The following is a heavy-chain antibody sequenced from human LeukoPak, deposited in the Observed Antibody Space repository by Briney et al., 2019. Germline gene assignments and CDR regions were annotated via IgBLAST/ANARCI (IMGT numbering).Heavy chain of an antibody. CDR2: IKQDGSEK. V-gene: IGHV3-7*03. CDR1: GFSFSDYY. Sequence: GGSLRLSCAASGFSFSDYYMSWIRQAPGKGLEWVANIKQDGSEKYYVDSVKGRFTISRDNSKNTLYLQMNSLRAEDTAVYYCAKASAPLHYYDSSGYVDYWGQGTLVTVSS. CDR3: AKASAPLHYYDSSGYVDY. D-gene: IGHD3-22*01. J-gene: IGHJ4*02.